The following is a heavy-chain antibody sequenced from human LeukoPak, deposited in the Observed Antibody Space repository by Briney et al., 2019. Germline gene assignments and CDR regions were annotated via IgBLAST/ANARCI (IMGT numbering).Heavy chain of an antibody. J-gene: IGHJ4*02. CDR3: ARGRYSSRSGGYYFDI. CDR2: IKKDGIEK. V-gene: IGHV3-7*01. D-gene: IGHD2-2*01. Sequence: GGSLRLSRAASGFTFSSYAMSWVRQAPGKGLEWVANIKKDGIEKYYVESVRGRFTISRDNAKNSLYLQMNSLRAEDTAVYYCARGRYSSRSGGYYFDIWGQGTLVTVSS. CDR1: GFTFSSYA.